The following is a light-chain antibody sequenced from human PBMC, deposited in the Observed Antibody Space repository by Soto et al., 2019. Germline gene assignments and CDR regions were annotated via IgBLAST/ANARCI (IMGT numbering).Light chain of an antibody. CDR2: KAS. J-gene: IGKJ1*01. Sequence: DIQMTQSPSTLSASVGDRVTITCRASQSISVWLAWYQQKAGKAPNLLIYKASRLESGVPSRFSGSGSGTEFTLTISSLQPDDFATYYCQRYNTFSGTFGPGTKVDIK. CDR1: QSISVW. V-gene: IGKV1-5*03. CDR3: QRYNTFSGT.